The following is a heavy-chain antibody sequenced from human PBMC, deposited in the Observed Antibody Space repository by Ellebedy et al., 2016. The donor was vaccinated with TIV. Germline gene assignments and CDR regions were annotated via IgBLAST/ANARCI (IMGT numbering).Heavy chain of an antibody. CDR2: IKEDGSEA. D-gene: IGHD2-2*01. CDR3: ARAGGRHSTGSGFY. Sequence: GESLKISCAASRFTFSGYWMSWVRQAPGKGLEWVANIKEDGSEAYYVDSVKGRFTISRDNAKNSLYLQMSNLRAEDTAVFYCARAGGRHSTGSGFYWGQGTRVTVST. V-gene: IGHV3-7*03. CDR1: RFTFSGYW. J-gene: IGHJ4*02.